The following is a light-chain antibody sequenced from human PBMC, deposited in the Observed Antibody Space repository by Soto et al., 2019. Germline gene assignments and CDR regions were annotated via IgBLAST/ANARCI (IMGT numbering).Light chain of an antibody. CDR1: QSISNW. CDR2: KAS. Sequence: DIQMTQSPSTLSASVGDRVTITCRASQSISNWLAWYQQRPGKAPKLLIYKASSLEGGVPSRFSGSGSGTEFTLTISCLQPDEFATYYCQQYNTYSRTFGKGTKVEIK. V-gene: IGKV1-5*03. CDR3: QQYNTYSRT. J-gene: IGKJ1*01.